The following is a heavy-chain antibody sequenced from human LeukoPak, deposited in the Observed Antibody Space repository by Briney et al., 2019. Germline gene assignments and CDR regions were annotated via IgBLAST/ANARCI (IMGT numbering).Heavy chain of an antibody. V-gene: IGHV4-59*01. D-gene: IGHD1-1*01. Sequence: PSETLSLACSVSGSSISDYYWIWIRQPPGKGREWIVYIFPTGSTNYNPSLKSRLTMSVEPSKSQFSLQLRSVTAADTAVYYCARDGKAFDYWGEG. J-gene: IGHJ4*02. CDR3: ARDGKAFDY. CDR2: IFPTGST. CDR1: GSSISDYY.